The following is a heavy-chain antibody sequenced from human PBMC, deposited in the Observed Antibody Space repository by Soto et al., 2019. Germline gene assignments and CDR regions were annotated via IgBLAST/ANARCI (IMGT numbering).Heavy chain of an antibody. CDR1: GGSFSGYY. J-gene: IGHJ6*03. V-gene: IGHV4-34*01. CDR3: ARAFEYSSSIYYYYYMDV. Sequence: SETLSLTCAVYGGSFSGYYWSWIRQPPGKGLEWIGEINHSGSTNYNPSLKSRVTISVDTSKNQFSLKLSSVTAADTAVYYCARAFEYSSSIYYYYYMDVWGKGTTVTVSS. CDR2: INHSGST. D-gene: IGHD6-6*01.